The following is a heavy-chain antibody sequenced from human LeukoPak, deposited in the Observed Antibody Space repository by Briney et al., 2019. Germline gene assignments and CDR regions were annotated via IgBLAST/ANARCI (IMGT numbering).Heavy chain of an antibody. CDR2: ISISGGST. CDR3: AKDSSNIMGARLDY. J-gene: IGHJ4*02. Sequence: GGSLRLSCAASGFTFNSYAMSWVRQARGRGLEWLTGISISGGSTYYADSVKGRFTISRDNSKNTLFLQMNSLRAEDTAVYYCAKDSSNIMGARLDYWGQGTLVTVSS. V-gene: IGHV3-23*01. D-gene: IGHD1-26*01. CDR1: GFTFNSYA.